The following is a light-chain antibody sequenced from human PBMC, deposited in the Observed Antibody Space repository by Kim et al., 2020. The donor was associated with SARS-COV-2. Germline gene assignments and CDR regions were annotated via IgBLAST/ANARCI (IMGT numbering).Light chain of an antibody. CDR2: WAS. Sequence: RATLNCKSSQTVLYNSNNKNYLAWYQQKPGQAPKLLIYWASIQESAVSDRYSGSGSETDFTLTNSSLQAEDVAVYYCQQYYSTPPSFGQGTKLEI. CDR1: QTVLYNSNNKNY. J-gene: IGKJ2*03. V-gene: IGKV4-1*01. CDR3: QQYYSTPPS.